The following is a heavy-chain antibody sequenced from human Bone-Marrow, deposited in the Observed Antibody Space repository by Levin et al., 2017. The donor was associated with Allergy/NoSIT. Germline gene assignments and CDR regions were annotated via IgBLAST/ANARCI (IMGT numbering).Heavy chain of an antibody. CDR2: INPNRGNT. V-gene: IGHV1-8*01. D-gene: IGHD6-19*01. CDR1: GYTFINYD. CDR3: ARGLMRRGGWSEALPNWFDP. J-gene: IGHJ5*02. Sequence: AASVKVSCKASGYTFINYDLSWVRQAAGQRLEWMGWINPNRGNTGYPQKFQGRVSMTINTSISTAYMELRSLTSDDTAVYYCARGLMRRGGWSEALPNWFDPWGQGTLVTVSS.